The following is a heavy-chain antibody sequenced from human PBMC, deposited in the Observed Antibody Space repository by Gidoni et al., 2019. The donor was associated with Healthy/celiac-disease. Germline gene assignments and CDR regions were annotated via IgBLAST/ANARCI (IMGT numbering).Heavy chain of an antibody. CDR2: IYHSGST. CDR1: GYSISSGYY. Sequence: QVQLQESGPGLVKPSETLSLTCAVSGYSISSGYYWGWIRQPPGKGLEWIGSIYHSGSTYYNPSLKSRVTISVDTSKNQFSLKLSSVTAADTAVYYCARDWGYYYDSSGYAYYFDYWGQGTLVTVSS. CDR3: ARDWGYYYDSSGYAYYFDY. V-gene: IGHV4-38-2*02. D-gene: IGHD3-22*01. J-gene: IGHJ4*02.